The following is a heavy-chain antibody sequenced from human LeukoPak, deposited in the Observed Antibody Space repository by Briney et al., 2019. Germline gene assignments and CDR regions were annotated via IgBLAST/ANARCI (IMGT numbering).Heavy chain of an antibody. V-gene: IGHV3-74*01. D-gene: IGHD6-19*01. CDR3: ARSSGWYDY. CDR1: GFPFTTYW. J-gene: IGHJ4*02. Sequence: PGGSLRLSCAASGFPFTTYWMPWVRQAPGKGLVWVSGINSDGSSTTYADSVKGRFTISRDNAKNTLYLQMNSLRAEDTAVYYCARSSGWYDYWGQGTLVTVSS. CDR2: INSDGSST.